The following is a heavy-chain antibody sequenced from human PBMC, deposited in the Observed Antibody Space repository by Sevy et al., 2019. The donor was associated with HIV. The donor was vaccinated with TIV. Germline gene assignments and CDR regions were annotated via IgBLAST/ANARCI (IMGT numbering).Heavy chain of an antibody. CDR3: AKEETTGYI. Sequence: GESLKISCTASGFTFSSYVISGVRQAPGKGLEWVSTISASGGSTYYADSVKGRFTISRDNSKKNVYLDMNSLRAEDTAIFYCAKEETTGYIWGQGTLVTVSS. CDR2: ISASGGST. CDR1: GFTFSSYV. J-gene: IGHJ4*02. D-gene: IGHD3-9*01. V-gene: IGHV3-23*01.